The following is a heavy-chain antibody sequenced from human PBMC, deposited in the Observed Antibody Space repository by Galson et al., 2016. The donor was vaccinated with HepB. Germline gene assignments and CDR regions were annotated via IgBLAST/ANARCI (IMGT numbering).Heavy chain of an antibody. D-gene: IGHD1-20*01. Sequence: LEWVSSISGSSGNSYYADSVKGRFTISRDNSKSTMYLQMSSLRAEDTAVYYCAKHLTGTTGYHYGMDVWGQGTTVTVSS. CDR3: AKHLTGTTGYHYGMDV. V-gene: IGHV3-23*01. J-gene: IGHJ6*02. CDR2: ISGSSGNS.